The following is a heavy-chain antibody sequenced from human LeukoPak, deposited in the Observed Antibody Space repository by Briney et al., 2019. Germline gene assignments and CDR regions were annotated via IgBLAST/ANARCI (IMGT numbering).Heavy chain of an antibody. CDR1: GFTFSDYY. CDR3: ARDEMGPDYYGMDV. V-gene: IGHV3-11*04. J-gene: IGHJ6*02. Sequence: GGSLRLSCAASGFTFSDYYMSWIRQAPGEGLEWVSYITSSGSTIYYADSVKGRFTISRDNAKNSLFLQMNSLRAEDTAVYYCARDEMGPDYYGMDVWGQGTTVTVSS. D-gene: IGHD5-24*01. CDR2: ITSSGSTI.